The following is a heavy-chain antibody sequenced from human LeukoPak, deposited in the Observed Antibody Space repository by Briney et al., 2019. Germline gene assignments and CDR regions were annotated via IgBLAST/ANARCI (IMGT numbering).Heavy chain of an antibody. Sequence: PGGSLRLSCTTSGLTFSTSGFNWVRQAPEKGLEWVASIGPTGFDRYHADSIKGRFTISRDNANNFLYLQMDSLRAEDTAVYYCATETNGRHYDYWGQRTLLTVSS. CDR3: ATETNGRHYDY. CDR2: IGPTGFDR. D-gene: IGHD1-14*01. CDR1: GLTFSTSG. V-gene: IGHV3-21*06. J-gene: IGHJ4*02.